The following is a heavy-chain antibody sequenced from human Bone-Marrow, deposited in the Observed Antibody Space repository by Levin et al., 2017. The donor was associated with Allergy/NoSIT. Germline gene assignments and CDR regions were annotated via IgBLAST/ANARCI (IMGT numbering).Heavy chain of an antibody. D-gene: IGHD5-12*01. CDR1: GFTFSTSA. V-gene: IGHV3-23*01. CDR2: ISGSGGST. J-gene: IGHJ4*02. Sequence: RTGGSLRLSCQASGFTFSTSAMSWVRQAPGKGLEWVSGISGSGGSTYHADSVKGRFAISRDNSKNTLFMDMKSLRAEDTALYYCTKHTVATLKEDQFFDNWGQGTLVTVSS. CDR3: TKHTVATLKEDQFFDN.